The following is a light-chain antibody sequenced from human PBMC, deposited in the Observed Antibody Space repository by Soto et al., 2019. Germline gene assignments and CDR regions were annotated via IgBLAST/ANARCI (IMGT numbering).Light chain of an antibody. J-gene: IGKJ4*01. CDR3: QQYNSYPFT. V-gene: IGKV1-5*03. Sequence: DIRMTQYPSTLSGSVGDRFSITCRASQTISSWSAWYQQEPGKAPKLLIYKASTLKSGVPSRFSGSGSGTEFTLTISSLQPDDFATYYCQQYNSYPFTLGGGTKVDI. CDR2: KAS. CDR1: QTISSW.